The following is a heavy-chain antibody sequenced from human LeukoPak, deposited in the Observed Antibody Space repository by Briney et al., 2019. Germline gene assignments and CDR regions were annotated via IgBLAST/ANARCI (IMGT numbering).Heavy chain of an antibody. J-gene: IGHJ3*01. CDR1: GFTFSNYA. Sequence: GGSLRLSCAASGFTFSNYAFVWVRQAPGKGLEWVSGINGNGGRTIYADSVKGRFTISRDNSRNTLYLQMNSLRADDTAIYYCGRDPNGDYIGAFDFWGQGTMVSVSS. CDR3: GRDPNGDYIGAFDF. CDR2: INGNGGRT. V-gene: IGHV3-23*01. D-gene: IGHD4-17*01.